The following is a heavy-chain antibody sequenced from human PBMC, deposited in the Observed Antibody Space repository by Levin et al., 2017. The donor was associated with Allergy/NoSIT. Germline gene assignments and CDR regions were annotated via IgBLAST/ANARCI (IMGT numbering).Heavy chain of an antibody. CDR1: DASINSRTYY. V-gene: IGHV4-39*01. CDR2: IYYSGST. J-gene: IGHJ4*02. D-gene: IGHD6-13*01. Sequence: SETLSLTCAVSDASINSRTYYWGWIRQPPGKGLEWIGSIYYSGSTYYNPSLKSRATISVDTSKNQFSMKLSSVTAADTAVYYCARLAIAAAGVVDYWGQGTLVTVSS. CDR3: ARLAIAAAGVVDY.